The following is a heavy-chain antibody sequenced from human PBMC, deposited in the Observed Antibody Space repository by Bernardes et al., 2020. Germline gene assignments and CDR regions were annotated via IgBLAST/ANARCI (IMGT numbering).Heavy chain of an antibody. D-gene: IGHD3-10*01. V-gene: IGHV4-59*01. CDR1: GGSIRTSY. J-gene: IGHJ5*02. CDR2: IYYSGST. CDR3: ARGSRSWFDP. Sequence: SETLSLTCTVSGGSIRTSYWNWIRQPPGQGLEWVGQIYYSGSTNYNPSLKSRVTISVDTSKKRLSLKLSSVTAADTAVYYCARGSRSWFDPWGQGTLVTVSS.